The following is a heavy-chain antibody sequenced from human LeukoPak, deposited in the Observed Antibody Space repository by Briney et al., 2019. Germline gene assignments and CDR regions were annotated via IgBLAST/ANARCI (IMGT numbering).Heavy chain of an antibody. J-gene: IGHJ4*02. Sequence: TSETLSLTCTVSGGSICSGGYYWSWIRQHPGKGLEWIGYIYYSGSTYYNPSLKSRVTISVDTSKNQFSLKLSSVTAADTAVYYCARARRAGTTFGALGYWGQGTLVTVSS. D-gene: IGHD1-7*01. CDR2: IYYSGST. V-gene: IGHV4-31*03. CDR3: ARARRAGTTFGALGY. CDR1: GGSICSGGYY.